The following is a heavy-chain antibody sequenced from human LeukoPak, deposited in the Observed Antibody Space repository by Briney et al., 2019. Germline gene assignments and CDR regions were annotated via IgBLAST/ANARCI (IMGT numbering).Heavy chain of an antibody. CDR2: IYITGST. J-gene: IGHJ6*03. D-gene: IGHD3-22*01. V-gene: IGHV4-4*07. Sequence: SETLSLTCTVSGVSIINYYWSWIRQSAGTGLEWVGRIYITGSTNYNPSLQSRLSMSVDTSKNQFSLRLTSVSAADTAVYYCARLKYYDSTGYSPGYCMDVWGKGITVTVSS. CDR1: GVSIINYY. CDR3: ARLKYYDSTGYSPGYCMDV.